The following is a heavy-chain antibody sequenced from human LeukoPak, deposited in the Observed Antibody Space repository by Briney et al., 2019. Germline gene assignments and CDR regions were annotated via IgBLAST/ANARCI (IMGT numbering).Heavy chain of an antibody. J-gene: IGHJ4*02. CDR1: GLTFSSYA. Sequence: GRSLRLSCAASGLTFSSYAMHWVRQAPGKGLEWVAVISYDGSNKYYADSVKGRFTISRDNSKNTLYLQMNSLRAEDTAVYYCARDRGIAVAGLFDYWGQGTLVTVSS. CDR2: ISYDGSNK. V-gene: IGHV3-30-3*01. CDR3: ARDRGIAVAGLFDY. D-gene: IGHD6-19*01.